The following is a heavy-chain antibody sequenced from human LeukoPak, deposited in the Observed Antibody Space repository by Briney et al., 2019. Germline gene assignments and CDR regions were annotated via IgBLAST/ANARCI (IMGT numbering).Heavy chain of an antibody. CDR1: GGSISSSSYY. V-gene: IGHV4-39*01. CDR2: IYYSGST. D-gene: IGHD3-3*01. J-gene: IGHJ6*03. CDR3: ASQMAGFWSGYAYYYYYMDV. Sequence: PSETLSLTCTVSGGSISSSSYYWGWIRQPPGKGLEWIGSIYYSGSTYYNPSLKSRVTISVDTSKNQFSLKLSSVTAADTAVYYCASQMAGFWSGYAYYYYYMDVWGKGTTATVSS.